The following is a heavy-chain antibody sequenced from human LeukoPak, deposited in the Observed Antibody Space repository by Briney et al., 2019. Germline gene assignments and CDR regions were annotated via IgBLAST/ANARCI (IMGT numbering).Heavy chain of an antibody. V-gene: IGHV4-34*01. CDR2: IYYSGST. J-gene: IGHJ6*02. CDR1: GGSFSGYY. D-gene: IGHD2-2*01. Sequence: SETLSLTCAVYGGSFSGYYWSWIRQPPGKGLEWIGSIYYSGSTYYNPSLKSRVTISVDTSKNQFSLKLSSVTAADTAVYYCARQSCSSTSCYYYYYYYGMDVWGQGTTVTVSS. CDR3: ARQSCSSTSCYYYYYYYGMDV.